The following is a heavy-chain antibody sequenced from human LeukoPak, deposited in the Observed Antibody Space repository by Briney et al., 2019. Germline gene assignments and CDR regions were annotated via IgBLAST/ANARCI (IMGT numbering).Heavy chain of an antibody. CDR1: GYTFTGYY. Sequence: ASVKVSCKASGYTFTGYYMHWVRKAPGQGLEWMGWINPNSGNTNYAQKLQGRVTMTTDTSTSTAYMELRSLRSDDTAVYYCARVRYDNSPMDVWGKGTTVTVSS. J-gene: IGHJ6*03. CDR2: INPNSGNT. D-gene: IGHD1-1*01. CDR3: ARVRYDNSPMDV. V-gene: IGHV1-18*04.